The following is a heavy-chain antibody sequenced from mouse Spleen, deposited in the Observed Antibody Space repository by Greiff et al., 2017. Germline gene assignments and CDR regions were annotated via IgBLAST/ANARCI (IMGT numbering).Heavy chain of an antibody. CDR3: ARHEGTTVVEGFAY. CDR2: ISNGGGST. Sequence: EVQVVESGGGLVQPGGSLKLSCAASGFTFSDYYMYWVRQTPEKRLEWVAYISNGGGSTYYPDTVKGRFTISRDNAKNTLYLQMSRLKSEDTAMYYCARHEGTTVVEGFAYWGQGTLVTVSA. J-gene: IGHJ3*01. V-gene: IGHV5-12*01. D-gene: IGHD1-1*01. CDR1: GFTFSDYY.